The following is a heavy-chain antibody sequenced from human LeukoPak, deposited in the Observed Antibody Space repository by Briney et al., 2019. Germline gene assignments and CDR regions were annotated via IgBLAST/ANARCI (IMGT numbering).Heavy chain of an antibody. CDR2: IYYSGST. CDR3: ARLRRFMAAGFNWFDP. D-gene: IGHD6-13*01. Sequence: SETLSLTCTVSGGSISSYYWSWIRQPPGKGLEWIGYIYYSGSTNYNPSLKSRVTISVDTSKNQFSLKLSSVTAADTAVYYCARLRRFMAAGFNWFDPWGQGTLVTVSS. V-gene: IGHV4-59*08. J-gene: IGHJ5*02. CDR1: GGSISSYY.